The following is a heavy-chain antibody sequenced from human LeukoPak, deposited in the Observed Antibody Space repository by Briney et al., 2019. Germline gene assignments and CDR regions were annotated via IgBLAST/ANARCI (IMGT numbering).Heavy chain of an antibody. J-gene: IGHJ4*02. D-gene: IGHD3-22*01. CDR1: GITVRNYG. Sequence: GGSLRLSCAVSGITVRNYGMSWVRQAPGKGLEWVAGMIGSGSGTNYADSVKCRFNISRDNSMNTLYLQMNNLRAEDTAVYFCAKRGVVIRVILVGFHKEAYYFDSWGQGALVTVSS. V-gene: IGHV3-23*01. CDR3: AKRGVVIRVILVGFHKEAYYFDS. CDR2: MIGSGSGT.